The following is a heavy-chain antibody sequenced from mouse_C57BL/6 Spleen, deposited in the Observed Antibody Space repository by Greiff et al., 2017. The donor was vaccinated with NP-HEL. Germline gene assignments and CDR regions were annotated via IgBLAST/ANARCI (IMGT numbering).Heavy chain of an antibody. Sequence: VQLKESGPELVKPGASVKMSCKASGYTFTDYNMHWVKQSHGKSLEWIGYINPNNGGTSYNQKFKGKATLTVNKSSSTAYMELRSLTSEDSAVYYCAKGITTVVATNYWGQGTTLTVSS. D-gene: IGHD1-1*01. J-gene: IGHJ2*01. CDR3: AKGITTVVATNY. V-gene: IGHV1-22*01. CDR2: INPNNGGT. CDR1: GYTFTDYN.